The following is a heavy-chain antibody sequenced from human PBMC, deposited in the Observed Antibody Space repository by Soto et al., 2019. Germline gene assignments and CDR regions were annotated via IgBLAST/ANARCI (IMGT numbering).Heavy chain of an antibody. CDR2: IWYDGSNK. CDR1: GFIFSSYG. CDR3: ARAAAGGYSAYEVFDY. D-gene: IGHD5-12*01. Sequence: GGSLRLSCAASGFIFSSYGMHWVRQAPGKGLEWVAVIWYDGSNKYHADSVKGRFTISRDNSKNTLYLQMNSLRAEDTAVYYCARAAAGGYSAYEVFDYWGQGT. J-gene: IGHJ4*02. V-gene: IGHV3-33*01.